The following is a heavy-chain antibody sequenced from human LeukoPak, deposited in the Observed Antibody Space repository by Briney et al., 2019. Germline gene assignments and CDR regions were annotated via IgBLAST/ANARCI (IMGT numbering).Heavy chain of an antibody. CDR2: ISSSSSYI. CDR1: GFTFSSYS. J-gene: IGHJ4*02. V-gene: IGHV3-21*01. CDR3: ARQRDDYRKGNYFDY. Sequence: GGSLRLSCAASGFTFSSYSMNWVRQAPGKGLEWVSSISSSSSYIYYADSVKGRFTISRDNAKNSLYLQMNSLRAEDTAVYYCARQRDDYRKGNYFDYWGQGTLVTVSS. D-gene: IGHD5-24*01.